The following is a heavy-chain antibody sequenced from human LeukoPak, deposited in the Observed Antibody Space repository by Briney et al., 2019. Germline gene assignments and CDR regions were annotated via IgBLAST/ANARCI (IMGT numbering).Heavy chain of an antibody. V-gene: IGHV4-39*01. CDR1: GGSISSSSYY. D-gene: IGHD3-22*01. CDR3: ARGMGAIVVTAIDY. J-gene: IGHJ4*02. CDR2: IYYSGST. Sequence: PSETLSLTCTVSGGSISSSSYYWGWIRQPPGKGLEWIGTIYYSGSTYYNPSLKSRVSISVDTSKNQFSLKLSSVTAADTAVYYCARGMGAIVVTAIDYWGQGTLVTDSS.